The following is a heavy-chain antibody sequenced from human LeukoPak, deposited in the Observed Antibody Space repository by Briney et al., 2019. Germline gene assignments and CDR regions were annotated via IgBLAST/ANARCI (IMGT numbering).Heavy chain of an antibody. CDR2: MWYDGSRE. CDR3: ARDLSFGSLDF. J-gene: IGHJ4*02. Sequence: GGSLRLSCAAAGFILSTHGMHWVRQAPGKGLEWVAGMWYDGSREDYADSVKGRFTISRDMSKNTLNLQRNSLRVEDTAMFYCARDLSFGSLDFRGQGTLVTVSS. V-gene: IGHV3-33*01. CDR1: GFILSTHG. D-gene: IGHD1-26*01.